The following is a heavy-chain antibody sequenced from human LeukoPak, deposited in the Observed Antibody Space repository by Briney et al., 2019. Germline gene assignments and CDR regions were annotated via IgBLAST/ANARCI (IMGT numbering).Heavy chain of an antibody. CDR3: AETDSTVTTYLDY. D-gene: IGHD4-17*01. CDR1: GFTFSSYG. CDR2: ISYDGSNK. J-gene: IGHJ4*02. Sequence: GGSLRLSCAAAGFTFSSYGMHWVRQAPGKGLEWVAVISYDGSNKYYADSVKGRFTISRDNSKNTLYLQMNSLRAEDTAVYYCAETDSTVTTYLDYWGQGTLVTVSS. V-gene: IGHV3-30*03.